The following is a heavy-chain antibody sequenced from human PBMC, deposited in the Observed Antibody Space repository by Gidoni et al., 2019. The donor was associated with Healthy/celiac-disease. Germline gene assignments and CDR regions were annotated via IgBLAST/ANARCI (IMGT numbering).Heavy chain of an antibody. CDR2: ISSSSSYI. Sequence: EVQLVESGGGLVKPGGSLRLSCAASGFTFSSYSMNWVRQAPGKGLEWVSSISSSSSYIYYADSVKGRFTISRDNAKNSLYLQMNSLRAEDTAVYYCARDVWRELRAFDIWGQGTMVTVSS. V-gene: IGHV3-21*01. J-gene: IGHJ3*02. D-gene: IGHD1-26*01. CDR3: ARDVWRELRAFDI. CDR1: GFTFSSYS.